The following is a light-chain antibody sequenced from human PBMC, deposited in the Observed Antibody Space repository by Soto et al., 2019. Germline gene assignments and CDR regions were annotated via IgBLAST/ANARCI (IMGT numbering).Light chain of an antibody. V-gene: IGKV3-11*01. Sequence: LTQSQATVNLSPGERATLSFMSTHIVISKLAWYQQKPGQAPRLLIYDASTRATGIPARFSGSGSGTDFTLTISSLEPEDFAVYFCQQYSDLPMTFGQGTLLEI. J-gene: IGKJ5*01. CDR1: HIVISK. CDR2: DAS. CDR3: QQYSDLPMT.